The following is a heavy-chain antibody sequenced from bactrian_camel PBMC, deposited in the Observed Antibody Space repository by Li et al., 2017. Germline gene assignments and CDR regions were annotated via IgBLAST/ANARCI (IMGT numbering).Heavy chain of an antibody. V-gene: IGHV3S55*01. CDR2: FGRDGST. CDR1: GFTYFSYN. D-gene: IGHD2*01. Sequence: HVQLVESGGGSVQAGGSLRLSCRAPGFTYFSYNMAWFRQAPGKEREGVAAFGRDGSTSYAGSVKGRFTISKENNKNTLYLQMNSLKPEDTAMYYCAADRPPLRSSGSLFERGFDYWGQGTQVTVS. CDR3: AADRPPLRSSGSLFERGFDY. J-gene: IGHJ4*01.